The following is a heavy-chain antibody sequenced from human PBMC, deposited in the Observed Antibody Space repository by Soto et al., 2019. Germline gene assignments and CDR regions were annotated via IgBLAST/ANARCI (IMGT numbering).Heavy chain of an antibody. J-gene: IGHJ6*02. D-gene: IGHD2-2*01. V-gene: IGHV3-23*01. CDR1: GFTFSSYA. Sequence: PGGSLRLSCAASGFTFSSYAMSWVRQAPGKGLEWVSAISGSGGSTYYADSVKGRFTISRDNSKNTLYLQMNSLRAEDTAVYYCAKDCTGCDPPRNYYGMDVWGQGTTVTVSS. CDR3: AKDCTGCDPPRNYYGMDV. CDR2: ISGSGGST.